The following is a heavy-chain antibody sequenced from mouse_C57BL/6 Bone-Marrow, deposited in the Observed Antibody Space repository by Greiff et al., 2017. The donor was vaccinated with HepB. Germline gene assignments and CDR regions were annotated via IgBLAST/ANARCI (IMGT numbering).Heavy chain of an antibody. V-gene: IGHV1-59*01. D-gene: IGHD1-1*01. CDR1: GYTFTSYW. CDR3: ARSGDYYGSSHWYFDV. Sequence: QVQLQQSGAELVRPGTSVKLSCKASGYTFTSYWMHWVKQRPGQGLEWIGVIDPSDSYTNYNQKFKGKATLTVDTSSSTAYMQLSSLTSEDSAVYYCARSGDYYGSSHWYFDVWGTGTTVTVSS. CDR2: IDPSDSYT. J-gene: IGHJ1*03.